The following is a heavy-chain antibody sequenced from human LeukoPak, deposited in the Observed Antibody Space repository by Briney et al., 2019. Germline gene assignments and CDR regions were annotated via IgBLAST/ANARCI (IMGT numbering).Heavy chain of an antibody. Sequence: GGSLRLSCAASGFTFSSYWMSWVRQAPGKGLEWVANIKQDGSEKYYVDSVKGRFTISRDNAKNALYLQMNSLRAEDTAVYYCASALYDYAERGYWGQGTLVTVSS. V-gene: IGHV3-7*01. CDR2: IKQDGSEK. CDR1: GFTFSSYW. D-gene: IGHD3-16*01. CDR3: ASALYDYAERGY. J-gene: IGHJ4*02.